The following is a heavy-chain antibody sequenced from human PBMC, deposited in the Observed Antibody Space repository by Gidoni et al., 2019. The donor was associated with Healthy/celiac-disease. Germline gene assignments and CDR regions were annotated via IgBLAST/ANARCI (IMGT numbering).Heavy chain of an antibody. Sequence: EVQLLESGGGLVQPGGSLRLSCAASGFTFSSYAMRWVREAPGKGLDGVSAISGSGGSTYYADAVKGRFTISRDNSKNTLYLQMTSLIAEDTAVYYCAKVWGQWLLDAFDIWGQGTMVTVSS. D-gene: IGHD6-19*01. CDR1: GFTFSSYA. CDR2: ISGSGGST. V-gene: IGHV3-23*01. CDR3: AKVWGQWLLDAFDI. J-gene: IGHJ3*02.